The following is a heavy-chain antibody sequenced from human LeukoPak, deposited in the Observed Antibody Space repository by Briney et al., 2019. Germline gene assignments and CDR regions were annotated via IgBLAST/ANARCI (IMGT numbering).Heavy chain of an antibody. J-gene: IGHJ4*02. Sequence: ASVKVSCKASGYTFTGYYMHWVRQAPGQGLEWMGWINPNSGGTNYAQKFQGRVTMTRDTSISTAYMELSRLRSEDTAVYYCARDPQYYDFWSGYNYFDYWGQGTLVTVSS. CDR2: INPNSGGT. V-gene: IGHV1-2*02. CDR1: GYTFTGYY. CDR3: ARDPQYYDFWSGYNYFDY. D-gene: IGHD3-3*01.